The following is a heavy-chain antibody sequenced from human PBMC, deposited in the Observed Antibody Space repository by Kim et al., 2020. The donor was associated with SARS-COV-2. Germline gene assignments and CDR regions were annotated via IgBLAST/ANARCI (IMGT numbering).Heavy chain of an antibody. D-gene: IGHD6-19*01. J-gene: IGHJ6*02. CDR3: ATGVAVAGRSSDYYYYYGMDV. Sequence: ASVKVSCKVSGYTLTELSMHWVRQAPGKGLVWMGGFDPEDGETIYAQKFQGRVTMTEDTSTDTAYMELSSLRSEDTAVYYCATGVAVAGRSSDYYYYYGMDVWGQGTTVTVSS. V-gene: IGHV1-24*01. CDR1: GYTLTELS. CDR2: FDPEDGET.